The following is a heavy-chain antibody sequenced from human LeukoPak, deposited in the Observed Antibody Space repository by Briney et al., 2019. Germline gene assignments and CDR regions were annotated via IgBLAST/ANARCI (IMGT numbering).Heavy chain of an antibody. CDR3: ARWVGYYFDY. V-gene: IGHV4-39*07. CDR1: GGSISSYY. D-gene: IGHD1-26*01. J-gene: IGHJ4*02. CDR2: IYYSGST. Sequence: SETLSLTCTVSGGSISSYYWGWIRQPPGKGLEWIGSIYYSGSTYYNPSLKSRVTISVDTSKNQFSLKLSSVTAADTAVYYCARWVGYYFDYWGQGTLVTVSS.